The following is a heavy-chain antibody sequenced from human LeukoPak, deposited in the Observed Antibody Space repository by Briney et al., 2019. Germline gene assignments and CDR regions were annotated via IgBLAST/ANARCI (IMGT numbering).Heavy chain of an antibody. Sequence: GGSLRLSCAASGFTFSSYSMNWVRQAPGKGLEWVSSISSSSSYIYYADSVKGRFTISRDNAKNSLYLQMNSLRAEDTAVYYCARDLMTTVTPDAFDIWGQGTMVTVSS. D-gene: IGHD4-11*01. J-gene: IGHJ3*02. V-gene: IGHV3-21*01. CDR3: ARDLMTTVTPDAFDI. CDR1: GFTFSSYS. CDR2: ISSSSSYI.